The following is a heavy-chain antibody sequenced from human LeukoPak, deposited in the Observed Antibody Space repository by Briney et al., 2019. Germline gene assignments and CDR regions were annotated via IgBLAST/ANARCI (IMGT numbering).Heavy chain of an antibody. CDR1: GGSISSYY. D-gene: IGHD4-17*01. CDR2: IYYSGST. J-gene: IGHJ3*02. Sequence: SETLSLTCTVSGGSISSYYWSWIRQPPGKGLEWIGYIYYSGSTNYNPSLKSRVTISVDTSKNQFSLKLSSVTAADTAVYYCARGGTTVTTIGAFDIWGQGTMVTVSS. V-gene: IGHV4-59*12. CDR3: ARGGTTVTTIGAFDI.